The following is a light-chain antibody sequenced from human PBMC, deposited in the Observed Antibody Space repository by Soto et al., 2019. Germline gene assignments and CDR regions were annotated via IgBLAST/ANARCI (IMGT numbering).Light chain of an antibody. V-gene: IGKV3-15*01. J-gene: IGKJ3*01. CDR3: QQYNTLSFT. Sequence: EIVMTQSPGTLSVSPGERATLSCRASQSISSNLAWYQQKPGQAPRLLIYGVSTRATGIPASFSGSGSGTEFTLTISSLQPADFAVYYCQQYNTLSFTFGPGTKVDIK. CDR2: GVS. CDR1: QSISSN.